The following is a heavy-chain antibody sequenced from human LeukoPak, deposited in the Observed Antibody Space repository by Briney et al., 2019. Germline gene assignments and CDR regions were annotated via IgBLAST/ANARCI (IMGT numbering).Heavy chain of an antibody. CDR2: ISYDGSNK. CDR3: AKDPDPYSSSWYIRADY. D-gene: IGHD6-13*01. Sequence: GGSLRLSCAASGFTFSSYGMHWVRQAPGKGLEWVAVISYDGSNKYYADSVKGRFTISRDNSKNTLYLQMNSLRAEDTAVNYCAKDPDPYSSSWYIRADYWGQGTLVTVSS. CDR1: GFTFSSYG. V-gene: IGHV3-30*18. J-gene: IGHJ4*02.